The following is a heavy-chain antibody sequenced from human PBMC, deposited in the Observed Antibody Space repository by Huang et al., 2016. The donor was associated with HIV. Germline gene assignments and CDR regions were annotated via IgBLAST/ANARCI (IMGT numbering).Heavy chain of an antibody. J-gene: IGHJ4*02. Sequence: QVQLVQSGAEMKKSGSSVKVSCKASGGTVSSFSFTWVRQAPGHGLEWMGGFIPLHETTDLAQKVRGRVTRTADESTNTAFMELSGLTSQDTAVYYCARGVGNSNRGFDIWGQGTLVTVS. CDR1: GGTVSSFS. V-gene: IGHV1-69*13. D-gene: IGHD5-18*01. CDR2: FIPLHETT. CDR3: ARGVGNSNRGFDI.